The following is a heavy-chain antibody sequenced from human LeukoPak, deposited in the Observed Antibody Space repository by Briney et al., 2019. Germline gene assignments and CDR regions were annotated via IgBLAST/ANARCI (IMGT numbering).Heavy chain of an antibody. CDR2: IYPGDSDT. CDR1: GYSFTSYW. D-gene: IGHD6-13*01. Sequence: GESLKISCKGSGYSFTSYWIGWVRQMPGKGLAWMGIIYPGDSDTRYSPSFQGQVTISADKSISTAYLQWSSLKASDTAMYYCARRMIAAAGTGGAFDIWGQGTMVTVSS. CDR3: ARRMIAAAGTGGAFDI. V-gene: IGHV5-51*01. J-gene: IGHJ3*02.